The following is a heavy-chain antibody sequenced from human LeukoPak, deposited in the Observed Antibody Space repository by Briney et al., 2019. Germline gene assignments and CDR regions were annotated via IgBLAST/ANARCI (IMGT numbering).Heavy chain of an antibody. V-gene: IGHV3-64D*09. D-gene: IGHD2-15*01. J-gene: IGHJ6*02. CDR2: ISDSGGST. CDR1: GFPFSSYA. Sequence: GGSLRLSCSASGFPFSSYAMHWVRQAPGKGLEYVSAISDSGGSTYYADSVKGRFTISSDNSKNTLYLQMSSLRAEDTAVYFCVREYSFGPYGMDVWGQGTTVTVSS. CDR3: VREYSFGPYGMDV.